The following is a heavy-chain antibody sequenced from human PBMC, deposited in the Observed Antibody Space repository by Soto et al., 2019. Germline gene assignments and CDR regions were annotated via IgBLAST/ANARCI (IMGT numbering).Heavy chain of an antibody. CDR1: GYSFTSYW. J-gene: IGHJ4*02. CDR2: IYPGDSDS. CDR3: AKLPYSSAWYNFDF. D-gene: IGHD6-19*01. Sequence: GESLKISCKGSGYSFTSYWIGWVRQMPGKGLEWMGIIYPGDSDSRYSPSFQGQVTISVDKSISTAYLQWSSLKASDTAMYYCAKLPYSSAWYNFDFWGQGTLVTVSS. V-gene: IGHV5-51*01.